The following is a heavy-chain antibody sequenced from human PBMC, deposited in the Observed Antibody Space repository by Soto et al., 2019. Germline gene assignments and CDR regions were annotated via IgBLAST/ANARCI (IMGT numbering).Heavy chain of an antibody. D-gene: IGHD6-6*01. Sequence: PGGSLRLSCVASGLIFSDYAMHWARQAPGKGLEWVALISPAGTNQYYADSAKGRFTISRDNSKNTLYLQMNSLRPEDTGLYYCARENSRISPRLFQHWGHGTLVTVSS. J-gene: IGHJ1*01. V-gene: IGHV3-30-3*01. CDR3: ARENSRISPRLFQH. CDR1: GLIFSDYA. CDR2: ISPAGTNQ.